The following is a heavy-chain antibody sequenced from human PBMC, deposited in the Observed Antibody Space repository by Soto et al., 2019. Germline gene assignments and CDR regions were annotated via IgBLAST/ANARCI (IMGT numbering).Heavy chain of an antibody. CDR3: AQRSIGGSGSYPFDY. D-gene: IGHD3-10*01. CDR2: IYWDDDK. J-gene: IGHJ4*02. V-gene: IGHV2-5*02. Sequence: QITLKESGPTLVKPTQTLTLTCTFSGFSLSTSGVGVGWIRQPPGKALEWLALIYWDDDKRYSPSLKSRLTITKDTSKNQVELTMTSMDPVDTASYYCAQRSIGGSGSYPFDYWCQATLVPVFS. CDR1: GFSLSTSGVG.